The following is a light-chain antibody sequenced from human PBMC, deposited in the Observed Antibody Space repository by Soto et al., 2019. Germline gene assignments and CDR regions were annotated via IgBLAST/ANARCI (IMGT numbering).Light chain of an antibody. CDR1: QSVSSSF. Sequence: EIVLTQSPGTLSLSPGERATLSCRASQSVSSSFLAWYQQKPGQTPRLLIYGASSRATGIPDRFSGSRCGTGFSYIIRCLAPEAIAVYYCPSYSSSAYDFGERRKREIK. CDR3: PSYSSSAYD. V-gene: IGKV3-20*01. CDR2: GAS. J-gene: IGKJ2*01.